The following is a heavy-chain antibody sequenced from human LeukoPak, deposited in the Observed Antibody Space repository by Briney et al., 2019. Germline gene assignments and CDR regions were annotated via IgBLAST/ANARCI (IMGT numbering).Heavy chain of an antibody. Sequence: SETLSLTCTVSGGSISSYYWSWIRQPPGKGLEWIGYIYYSGSTNYNASLKSRVTISVDTSKNQFSLKLSSVTAADTAVYYCARDMGSGWSSFDYWGQGTLVTVSS. CDR1: GGSISSYY. D-gene: IGHD6-19*01. CDR2: IYYSGST. CDR3: ARDMGSGWSSFDY. J-gene: IGHJ4*02. V-gene: IGHV4-59*01.